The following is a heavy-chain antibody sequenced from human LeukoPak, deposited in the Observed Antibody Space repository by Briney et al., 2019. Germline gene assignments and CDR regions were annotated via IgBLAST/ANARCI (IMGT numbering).Heavy chain of an antibody. CDR1: GGSISSGGYY. D-gene: IGHD3-22*01. Sequence: SESLSLTCTVSGGSISSGGYYWSWIRQHPGKGLEWIRYIYYSGSTYYNLSLESRVTISVDTSKNQFSLKLSSVTAADTAVYYCARDTTVYYYRSGYYSGGRPWYFDLWGRGTLVTVSS. V-gene: IGHV4-31*03. CDR3: ARDTTVYYYRSGYYSGGRPWYFDL. CDR2: IYYSGST. J-gene: IGHJ2*01.